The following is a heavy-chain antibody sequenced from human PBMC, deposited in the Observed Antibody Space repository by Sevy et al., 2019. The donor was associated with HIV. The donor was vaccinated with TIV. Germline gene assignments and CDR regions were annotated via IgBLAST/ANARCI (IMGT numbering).Heavy chain of an antibody. J-gene: IGHJ4*02. Sequence: SETLSLTCTVSGDSISSTTYFWAWIRQPPGKGLEWIGSIYYTGSTYYSPSLQGRVTISVDTSKSQFSLRLSSVTAPDTAVYYCASGYSSGYNFDFWGQGSLVTVSS. CDR3: ASGYSSGYNFDF. CDR2: IYYTGST. D-gene: IGHD5-18*01. V-gene: IGHV4-39*01. CDR1: GDSISSTTYF.